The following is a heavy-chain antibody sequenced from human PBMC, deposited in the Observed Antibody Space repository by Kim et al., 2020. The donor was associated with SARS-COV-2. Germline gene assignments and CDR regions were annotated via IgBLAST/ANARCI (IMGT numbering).Heavy chain of an antibody. V-gene: IGHV3-15*01. Sequence: GGSLRLSCAASGTTFSDVWMSWVRQAPGKGLEWVGRMRSEIDGGTIDYAAPVQDRLTIARAENTLYLQMKRLKTEDTAVYYCTTDSSDNTGYYVFYYYGIAVGARGTWVTFSS. CDR3: TTDSSDNTGYYVFYYYGIAV. CDR1: GTTFSDVW. J-gene: IGHJ6*02. D-gene: IGHD3-9*01. CDR2: MRSEIDGGTI.